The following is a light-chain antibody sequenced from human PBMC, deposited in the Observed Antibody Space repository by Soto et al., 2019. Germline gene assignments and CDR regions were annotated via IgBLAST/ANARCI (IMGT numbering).Light chain of an antibody. CDR3: QQYNNWPPWT. V-gene: IGKV3-15*01. J-gene: IGKJ1*01. Sequence: EIVMTQSPATLSVSPGERATLSCRASQSVSSNLAWYQQKPGQAPRLLIYGASFRATGIPARFSGSGSGTEFTLTISSLQSEDFAVYYCQQYNNWPPWTFGRGTKVDI. CDR1: QSVSSN. CDR2: GAS.